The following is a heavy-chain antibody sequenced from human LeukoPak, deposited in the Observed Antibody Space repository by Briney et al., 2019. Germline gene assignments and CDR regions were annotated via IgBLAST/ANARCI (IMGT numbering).Heavy chain of an antibody. CDR2: IYYSGST. V-gene: IGHV4-59*01. Sequence: SETLSLTRTVSGGSISSYYWSWIRQPPGKGLEWIGYIYYSGSTNYNPSLKSRVTISVDTSKNQFSLKLSSVTAADTAVYYCARSSWIQLPPSYWGQGTLVTVSS. CDR1: GGSISSYY. CDR3: ARSSWIQLPPSY. D-gene: IGHD5-18*01. J-gene: IGHJ4*02.